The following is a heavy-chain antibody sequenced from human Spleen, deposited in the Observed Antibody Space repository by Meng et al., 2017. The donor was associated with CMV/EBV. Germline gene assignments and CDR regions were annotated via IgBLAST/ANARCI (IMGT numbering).Heavy chain of an antibody. CDR2: IFPSDSDT. Sequence: QVSCKGSGYSFTSYWTGWVRQMPGKGLEWMGLIFPSDSDTRYSPSFQGHVTISADKAINTAYLQWSSLKASDTAIYYCTRREYASAWTPDYWGQGTLVTVSS. D-gene: IGHD6-19*01. CDR3: TRREYASAWTPDY. V-gene: IGHV5-51*01. CDR1: GYSFTSYW. J-gene: IGHJ4*02.